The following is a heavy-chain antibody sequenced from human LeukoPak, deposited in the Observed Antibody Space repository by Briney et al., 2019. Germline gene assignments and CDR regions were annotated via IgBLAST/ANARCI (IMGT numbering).Heavy chain of an antibody. CDR1: GFTFSSYA. CDR3: ARATDSGDFDY. Sequence: GGSLRLSCAASGFTFSSYAIHWVRQAPGKGLEWVAVISYDGSNKYYADSVKGRFTISRDNSRNTLYLQMNSLRAGDTAVYYCARATDSGDFDYWGQGTLVTVSS. D-gene: IGHD3-22*01. J-gene: IGHJ4*02. CDR2: ISYDGSNK. V-gene: IGHV3-30-3*01.